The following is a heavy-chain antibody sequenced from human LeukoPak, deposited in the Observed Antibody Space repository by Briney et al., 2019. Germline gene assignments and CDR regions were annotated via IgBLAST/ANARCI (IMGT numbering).Heavy chain of an antibody. CDR1: GFTFSSYA. J-gene: IGHJ5*02. CDR3: AKDVVYYYYSYVHWYFRFDP. V-gene: IGHV3-23*01. CDR2: ISGSGGST. Sequence: GGSLRLSCAASGFTFSSYAMSWVRQAPGKGLEWVSAISGSGGSTYYADSVKGRFTISRDNSKNTLYLQMNSLRAEDTAVYYCAKDVVYYYYSYVHWYFRFDPWGQGTLVTVSS. D-gene: IGHD3-22*01.